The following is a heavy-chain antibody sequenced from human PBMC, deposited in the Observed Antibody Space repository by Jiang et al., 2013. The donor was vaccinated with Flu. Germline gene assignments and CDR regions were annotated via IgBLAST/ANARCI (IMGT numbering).Heavy chain of an antibody. V-gene: IGHV1-69*01. D-gene: IGHD5-18*01. CDR3: ARGGDNYGPGGFDP. Sequence: EVKKPGSSVKVSCKASGGTFSSFAISWVRQAPGQGLEWMGGIIPIFGTTNYAQKFQGRVTITADDSTSTAYMELSSLRSEDTAVYYCARGGDNYGPGGFDPWGQGTLVTVSS. CDR1: GGTFSSFA. J-gene: IGHJ5*02. CDR2: IIPIFGTT.